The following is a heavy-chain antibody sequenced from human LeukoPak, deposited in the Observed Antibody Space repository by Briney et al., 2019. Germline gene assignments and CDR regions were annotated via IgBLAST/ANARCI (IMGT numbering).Heavy chain of an antibody. D-gene: IGHD6-13*01. CDR1: GGSISRSSYY. J-gene: IGHJ5*02. CDR2: IYYSGST. CDR3: ARRRSAAGTWWFDP. Sequence: PWETLSLTCTVSGGSISRSSYYWGWIRQPPGKGLEWLGSIYYSGSTYYNPSLKSRVTISVDTSKNQFSLKLSSVTAADTAVYYCARRRSAAGTWWFDPWGQGTLVTVSS. V-gene: IGHV4-39*01.